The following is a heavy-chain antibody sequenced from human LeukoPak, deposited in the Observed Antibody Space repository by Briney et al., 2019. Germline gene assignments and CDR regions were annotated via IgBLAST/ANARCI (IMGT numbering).Heavy chain of an antibody. J-gene: IGHJ4*02. Sequence: ASVKVSCKASGYTFTGYYMHWVRQAPGQGLEWMGWINPNSGGTNYAQKFQGRVTMTRDTSISTAYMELSRLRSDDTAVYYCARDPYHSGSYVFDYWGQGTLVTVSS. CDR3: ARDPYHSGSYVFDY. V-gene: IGHV1-2*02. D-gene: IGHD1-26*01. CDR1: GYTFTGYY. CDR2: INPNSGGT.